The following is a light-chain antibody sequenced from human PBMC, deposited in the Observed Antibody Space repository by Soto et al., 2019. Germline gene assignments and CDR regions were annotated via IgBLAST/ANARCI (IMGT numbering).Light chain of an antibody. CDR3: ASWDDNLNGGV. Sequence: ELTQPPSASVAPGQTASITCGGNNIGAKGVHWYQQLPGTAPKLLIYTDYQRPSGVPDRFSGSKSGTSASLAINGLHSEDEADYYCASWDDNLNGGVFGGGTKLTVL. CDR2: TDY. J-gene: IGLJ3*02. CDR1: NIGAKG. V-gene: IGLV1-44*01.